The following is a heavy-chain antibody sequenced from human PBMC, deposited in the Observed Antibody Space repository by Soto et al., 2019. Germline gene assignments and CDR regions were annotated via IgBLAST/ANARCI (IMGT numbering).Heavy chain of an antibody. J-gene: IGHJ4*02. CDR1: GFTFSNYA. CDR2: ISSSGGST. D-gene: IGHD5-12*01. V-gene: IGHV3-23*01. CDR3: AKDHISGEYSGFADY. Sequence: EVQLLESGGGLVQPGGSLRLSCAGSGFTFSNYAMSWVRQAPGKGLEWVSSISSSGGSTVYADSVKGRVTISRDISKKKLYLQMNSLRAEDTAVYYCAKDHISGEYSGFADYWGQGTLVTVSS.